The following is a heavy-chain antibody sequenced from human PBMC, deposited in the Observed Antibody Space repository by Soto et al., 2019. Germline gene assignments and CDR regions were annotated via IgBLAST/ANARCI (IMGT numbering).Heavy chain of an antibody. CDR1: GGSISSGGYY. CDR2: IYYSGST. CDR3: ARGFVGELYDAFDI. Sequence: QVQLQESGPGLVKPSQTLSLTCTVSGGSISSGGYYWSWIRQHPGKGLEWIGYIYYSGSTYYNPSLKSRVTISVDTSKNQFSLKLSSVTAADTAVYYCARGFVGELYDAFDIWGQGTMVTVSS. J-gene: IGHJ3*02. V-gene: IGHV4-31*03. D-gene: IGHD3-16*01.